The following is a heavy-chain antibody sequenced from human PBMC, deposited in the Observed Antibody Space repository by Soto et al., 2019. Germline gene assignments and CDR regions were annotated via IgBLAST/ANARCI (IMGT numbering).Heavy chain of an antibody. V-gene: IGHV4-30-2*01. D-gene: IGHD6-6*01. CDR1: GGSISSGGYS. Sequence: SETLSLTCAVSGGSISSGGYSWSWIRQPPGKGLEWIGYIYHSGSTYYNPSLKSRVTISVDRSKNQFSLKLSSVTAADTAVYYCVSFHVKSSSIHFWGQAIFVTVSS. CDR2: IYHSGST. J-gene: IGHJ4*02. CDR3: VSFHVKSSSIHF.